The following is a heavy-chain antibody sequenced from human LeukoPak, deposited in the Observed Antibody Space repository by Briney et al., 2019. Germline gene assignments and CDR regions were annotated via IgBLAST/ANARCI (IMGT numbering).Heavy chain of an antibody. V-gene: IGHV4-30-4*08. J-gene: IGHJ4*02. CDR3: ARGSGPRYCRGTSCPTDY. D-gene: IGHD2-2*01. CDR1: GGSISSGDYY. CDR2: IYYSGST. Sequence: PSETLSLTCTVSGGSISSGDYYWSWIRQPPGKGLEWIGYIYYSGSTYYNPSLKSRVTISVDTSKNQFSLKLSSVTAADTAVYYCARGSGPRYCRGTSCPTDYWGQGTLVTVSS.